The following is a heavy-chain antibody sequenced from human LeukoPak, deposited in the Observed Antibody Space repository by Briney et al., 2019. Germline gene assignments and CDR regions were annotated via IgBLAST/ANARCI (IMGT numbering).Heavy chain of an antibody. D-gene: IGHD6-13*01. Sequence: PSETLSLTCAVYGGSFSGYYWSWIRQPPGKGLEWIGEINHSGSTNYNPSLKRRVTISVDTSKNQFSLKLSSVTAADTAVYYCARGSPPHMMAAAGTGGTFDYWGQGTLVTVSS. CDR1: GGSFSGYY. J-gene: IGHJ4*02. CDR2: INHSGST. CDR3: ARGSPPHMMAAAGTGGTFDY. V-gene: IGHV4-34*01.